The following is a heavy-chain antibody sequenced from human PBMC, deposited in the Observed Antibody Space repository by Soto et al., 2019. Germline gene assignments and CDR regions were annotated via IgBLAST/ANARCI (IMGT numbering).Heavy chain of an antibody. CDR3: ARDYDSSGYPRYYIDY. CDR2: IWYDGSNK. J-gene: IGHJ4*02. CDR1: GFTFSSYG. V-gene: IGHV3-33*01. D-gene: IGHD3-22*01. Sequence: HPGGSLRLSCAASGFTFSSYGMHWVRQAPGKGLEWVAVIWYDGSNKYYADSVKGRFTISRDNSKNTLYLQMNSLRAEDTAVYYCARDYDSSGYPRYYIDYSGQGTLVTVST.